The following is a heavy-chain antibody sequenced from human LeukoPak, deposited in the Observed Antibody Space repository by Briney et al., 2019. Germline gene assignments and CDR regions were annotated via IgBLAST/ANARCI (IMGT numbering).Heavy chain of an antibody. D-gene: IGHD4-17*01. CDR3: ARGGDEIKALFLSTWDGLYYYYGMDV. Sequence: GASVKVSCKASGYTFTSYDINWVRQATGQGLEWMGWMNPNSGNTGYAQKFQGRVTMTRNTSISTAYMELSSLRSEDTAVYYCARGGDEIKALFLSTWDGLYYYYGMDVWGQGTTVTVSS. CDR2: MNPNSGNT. CDR1: GYTFTSYD. J-gene: IGHJ6*02. V-gene: IGHV1-8*01.